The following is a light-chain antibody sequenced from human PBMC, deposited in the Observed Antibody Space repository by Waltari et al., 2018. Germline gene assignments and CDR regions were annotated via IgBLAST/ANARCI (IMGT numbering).Light chain of an antibody. CDR3: QQYYSYPLS. CDR2: GAS. CDR1: QGIGSY. J-gene: IGKJ3*01. V-gene: IGKV1-8*01. Sequence: AIRLTQSPSSLSASTGDRVLITCRATQGIGSYLAWYQQKPGKAPKLLMYGASTLHSGVPSRFSGSGSGTDFTLTISCLQSEDFATYYCQQYYSYPLSFGPGTKVDIK.